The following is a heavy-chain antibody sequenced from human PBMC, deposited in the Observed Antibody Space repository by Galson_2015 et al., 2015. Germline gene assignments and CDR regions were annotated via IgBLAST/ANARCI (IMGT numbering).Heavy chain of an antibody. CDR3: AKLSYSDSSGYRGLGDL. CDR2: ISGSGGST. CDR1: GFTFSSYA. D-gene: IGHD3-22*01. V-gene: IGHV3-23*01. J-gene: IGHJ2*01. Sequence: SLRLSCAASGFTFSSYAMSWVRQAPGKGLEWVSAISGSGGSTYYADSVKGRFTISRDNSKNTLYLQMNSLRAEDTAVYDCAKLSYSDSSGYRGLGDLWGRGSLVTVSS.